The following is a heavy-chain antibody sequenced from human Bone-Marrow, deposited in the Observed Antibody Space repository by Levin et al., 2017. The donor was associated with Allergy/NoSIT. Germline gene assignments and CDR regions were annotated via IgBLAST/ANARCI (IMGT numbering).Heavy chain of an antibody. CDR2: IYSGGDT. J-gene: IGHJ4*02. D-gene: IGHD6-13*01. CDR3: ARNGVGTAAGTP. Sequence: LGESLKISCAASGFTVSRNYMSWVRQAPGKGLEWVSLIYSGGDTQYADSVKGRFTISRDNSKNTLYLQMNRLRADDTAVYYCARNGVGTAAGTPWGQGTLVTVSS. V-gene: IGHV3-66*01. CDR1: GFTVSRNY.